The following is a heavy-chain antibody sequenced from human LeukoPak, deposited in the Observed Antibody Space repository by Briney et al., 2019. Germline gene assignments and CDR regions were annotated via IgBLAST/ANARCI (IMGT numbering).Heavy chain of an antibody. CDR3: ARAIHCTDTTCYAYYFDD. CDR2: IYSGGNT. Sequence: GGSLRLSCVASGFTVSTNYMSWIRQAPGKGLEWVSVIYSGGNTYYADSVKGRFTVSRDNSKNTFYLQMNSLRADDTAIYYCARAIHCTDTTCYAYYFDDWGQGTVVTVSS. V-gene: IGHV3-53*01. CDR1: GFTVSTNY. J-gene: IGHJ4*02. D-gene: IGHD2-2*01.